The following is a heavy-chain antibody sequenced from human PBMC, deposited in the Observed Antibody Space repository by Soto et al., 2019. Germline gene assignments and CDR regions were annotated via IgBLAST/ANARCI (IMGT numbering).Heavy chain of an antibody. CDR1: GGSISSYY. J-gene: IGHJ6*02. CDR2: IYYSGST. Sequence: SETLSLTCTVSGGSISSYYWSWIRQPPGKGLEWIGYIYYSGSTNYNPSLKSRVTISVDTSKNQFSLKLSSVTAADTAVYYCASATVTTDGVSYYYYGMDVWGQGTTVT. CDR3: ASATVTTDGVSYYYYGMDV. V-gene: IGHV4-59*08. D-gene: IGHD4-17*01.